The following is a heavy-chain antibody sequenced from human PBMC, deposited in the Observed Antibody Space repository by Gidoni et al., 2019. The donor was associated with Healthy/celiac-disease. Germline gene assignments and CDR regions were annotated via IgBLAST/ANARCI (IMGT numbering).Heavy chain of an antibody. CDR1: GYSFTSYW. Sequence: EVQLVQSGAEVKKPGESRKSSCKGYGYSFTSYWIGWVRQMPGKGLEWMGIIYPRDSATRYSPSFQGQVTISADKSIRTAYLQWSSLKASDTAMYYCARGGGLGMATIIGLDPWGQGTLVTVSS. V-gene: IGHV5-51*01. J-gene: IGHJ5*02. D-gene: IGHD3-16*01. CDR3: ARGGGLGMATIIGLDP. CDR2: IYPRDSAT.